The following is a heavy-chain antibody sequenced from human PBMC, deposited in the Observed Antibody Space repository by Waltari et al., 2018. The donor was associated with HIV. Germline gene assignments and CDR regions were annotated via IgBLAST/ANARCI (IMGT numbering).Heavy chain of an antibody. J-gene: IGHJ4*02. CDR1: GFTFSSYS. V-gene: IGHV3-21*01. Sequence: EVQLVESWGGLVKPGGSLSLSCAASGFTFSSYSMNWVRQAPGKGLEWVSSISSSSSYIYYADSVKGRFTISRDNAKNSLYLQMNSLRAEDTAVYYCARVMAYSNLTPPDYWGQGTLVTVSS. CDR2: ISSSSSYI. CDR3: ARVMAYSNLTPPDY. D-gene: IGHD4-4*01.